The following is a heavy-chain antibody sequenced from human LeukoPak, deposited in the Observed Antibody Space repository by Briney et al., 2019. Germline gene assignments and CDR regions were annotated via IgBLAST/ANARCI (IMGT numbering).Heavy chain of an antibody. V-gene: IGHV4-59*01. CDR1: GGSISSYY. J-gene: IGHJ6*02. CDR3: ARDRPSDGYNYAYYGMDV. Sequence: SETLSLTCTVSGGSISSYYWSWIRQPPGKGLEWIGYIYYSGSTNYNPSLKSRVTISVDTSKNQFSLKLSSVTAADTAVYYCARDRPSDGYNYAYYGMDVWGQGTTVTVSS. D-gene: IGHD5-24*01. CDR2: IYYSGST.